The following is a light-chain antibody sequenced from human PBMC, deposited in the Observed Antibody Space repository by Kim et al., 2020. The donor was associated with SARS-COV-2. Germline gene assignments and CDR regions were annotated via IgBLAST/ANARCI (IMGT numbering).Light chain of an antibody. Sequence: QSVLTQPPSVSGAPGQTVTISCSGQSSNIEAGSDVHWYQHLPGAAPKLLIYDNTNRPSGVPDRFSGSRSGTSASLAITGLQADDEADYYCQSYDSTLSGWAFGGGTQLTVL. CDR1: SSNIEAGSD. V-gene: IGLV1-40*01. CDR2: DNT. CDR3: QSYDSTLSGWA. J-gene: IGLJ3*02.